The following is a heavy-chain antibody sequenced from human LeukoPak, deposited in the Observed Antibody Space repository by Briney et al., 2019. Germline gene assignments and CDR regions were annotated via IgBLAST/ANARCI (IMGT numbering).Heavy chain of an antibody. D-gene: IGHD3-22*01. J-gene: IGHJ3*02. Sequence: GGSLRLSCAASGFTFSSYAMSWVRQAPGKGLEWVSAISGSGGSTYYADSVKGRFTISRDNSKNTVYLQMNSLRTEDTAVYYCAKCRWSPVDSSRSKKDALDIWGQGTVVTVSS. CDR1: GFTFSSYA. CDR3: AKCRWSPVDSSRSKKDALDI. V-gene: IGHV3-23*01. CDR2: ISGSGGST.